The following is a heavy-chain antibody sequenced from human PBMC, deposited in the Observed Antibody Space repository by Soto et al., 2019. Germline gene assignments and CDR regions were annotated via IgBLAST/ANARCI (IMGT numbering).Heavy chain of an antibody. CDR3: ARGLDYDSSGYYLDF. V-gene: IGHV3-30*02. D-gene: IGHD3-22*01. Sequence: GGSLRLSCAASGFTFSTYGMHWVRQAPGKGLEWVASIQYHGINKDYADSVKGRFTISRDNSRNTLYLQMNSLRAEDTAVYYCARGLDYDSSGYYLDFWGQG. J-gene: IGHJ4*02. CDR1: GFTFSTYG. CDR2: IQYHGINK.